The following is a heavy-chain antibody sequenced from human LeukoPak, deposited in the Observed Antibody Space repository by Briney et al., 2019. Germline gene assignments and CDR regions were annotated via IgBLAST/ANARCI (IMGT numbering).Heavy chain of an antibody. CDR3: AKEPRNDYGGY. J-gene: IGHJ4*02. CDR2: INSDGSST. D-gene: IGHD4-17*01. CDR1: GFTFSSYW. V-gene: IGHV3-74*01. Sequence: SGGSLRLSCAASGFTFSSYWMHWVRQAPGKGLVWVSRINSDGSSTSYADSVKGRFTISRDNAKNTLYLQMNSLRAEDTAVYYCAKEPRNDYGGYWGQGTLVTVSS.